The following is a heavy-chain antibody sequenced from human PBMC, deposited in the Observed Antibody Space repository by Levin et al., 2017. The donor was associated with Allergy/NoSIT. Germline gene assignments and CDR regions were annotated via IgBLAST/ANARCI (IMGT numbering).Heavy chain of an antibody. CDR3: AKDPRSGSGRFGGMDV. Sequence: LSLTCAASGFTFSGYAMSWVRQTPGKGLEWVSAISASGGSTYYADSVKGRFTISRDNSKNTLYVQMNSLRAEDTAVYYCAKDPRSGSGRFGGMDVWGQGTTVTVSS. V-gene: IGHV3-23*01. CDR1: GFTFSGYA. D-gene: IGHD6-19*01. J-gene: IGHJ6*02. CDR2: ISASGGST.